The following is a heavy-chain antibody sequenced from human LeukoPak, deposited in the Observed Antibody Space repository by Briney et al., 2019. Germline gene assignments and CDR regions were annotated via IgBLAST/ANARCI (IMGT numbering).Heavy chain of an antibody. Sequence: PGGSLRLSCAASGFTFSSYSMNWVRQAPGKGLEWVSSISSSSSYIYYADSVKGRFTISRDNAKNSLYLQMNSLRAEDTAVYYCASVGMYSSSWLGAFDIWGQGTMVTVSS. J-gene: IGHJ3*02. V-gene: IGHV3-21*01. CDR2: ISSSSSYI. CDR3: ASVGMYSSSWLGAFDI. D-gene: IGHD6-13*01. CDR1: GFTFSSYS.